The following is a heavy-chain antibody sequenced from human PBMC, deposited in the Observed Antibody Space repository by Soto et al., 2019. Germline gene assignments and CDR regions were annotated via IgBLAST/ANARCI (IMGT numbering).Heavy chain of an antibody. J-gene: IGHJ2*01. V-gene: IGHV5-51*01. CDR3: ASAKNGDFYWDFDL. CDR2: IYPAASYI. CDR1: GFSFTAYW. D-gene: IGHD4-17*01. Sequence: GESLKISCKGFGFSFTAYWIGWVRQMPGKGLEWMGIIYPAASYIIYSPSFQGQVTISADKSISTAYLQWGSLKDSDTAIYYCASAKNGDFYWDFDLWGRGTQVTVS.